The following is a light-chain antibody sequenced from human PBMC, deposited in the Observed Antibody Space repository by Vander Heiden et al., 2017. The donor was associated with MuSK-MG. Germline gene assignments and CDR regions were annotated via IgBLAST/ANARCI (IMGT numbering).Light chain of an antibody. CDR3: CSYAGSSTWV. J-gene: IGLJ3*02. CDR2: EVS. Sequence: QSALTQPASVSGSPGQSTTIPCTGTSRHVGSYNLVSWYQQHPGKAPKLMIYEVSKRPSGVSNRFSGSKSGNTASLTISGLQAEDEADYYCCSYAGSSTWVFGGGTKLTVL. V-gene: IGLV2-23*02. CDR1: SRHVGSYNL.